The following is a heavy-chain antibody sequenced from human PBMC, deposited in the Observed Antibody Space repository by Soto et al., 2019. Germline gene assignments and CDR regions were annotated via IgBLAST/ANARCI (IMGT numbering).Heavy chain of an antibody. CDR3: ARGRAGSYYDFWSGYHDAFDI. J-gene: IGHJ3*02. Sequence: SETLSLTCPVSCGSISSGDYYWSWIRQPPGKGLEWIGYIYYSGSTYYNPSLKSRVTISVDTSKHQFSLKLSSVTAADTAVYYCARGRAGSYYDFWSGYHDAFDIWGQGTMVNVSS. CDR2: IYYSGST. CDR1: CGSISSGDYY. D-gene: IGHD3-3*01. V-gene: IGHV4-30-4*01.